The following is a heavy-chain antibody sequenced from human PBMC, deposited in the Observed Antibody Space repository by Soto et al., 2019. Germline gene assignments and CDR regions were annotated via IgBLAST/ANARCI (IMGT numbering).Heavy chain of an antibody. Sequence: PGWSLRLTCAPSVFTFDDYAMHWVRQAPGKGLEWVSGISWNSGSIGYADSVKGRFTISRDNAKNSLYLQMNSLRAEDTALYYCAKDISCSGSYSFDYWGQGTLVTVSS. V-gene: IGHV3-9*01. J-gene: IGHJ4*02. D-gene: IGHD3-10*02. CDR3: AKDISCSGSYSFDY. CDR2: ISWNSGSI. CDR1: VFTFDDYA.